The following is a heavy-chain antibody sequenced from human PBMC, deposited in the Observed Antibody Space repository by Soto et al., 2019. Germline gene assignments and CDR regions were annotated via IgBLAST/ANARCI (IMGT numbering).Heavy chain of an antibody. Sequence: SETLSLTCSIYSGSFSGYYWSWIRQPPGKGLEWIGEISQSGHTNYSPSLKSRVSISIDTSKKQFSLNLASVSAADKAVYYCARAPIVATIYKYYFDYWGQGTLVTVSS. D-gene: IGHD5-12*01. CDR2: ISQSGHT. V-gene: IGHV4-34*01. CDR3: ARAPIVATIYKYYFDY. J-gene: IGHJ4*02. CDR1: SGSFSGYY.